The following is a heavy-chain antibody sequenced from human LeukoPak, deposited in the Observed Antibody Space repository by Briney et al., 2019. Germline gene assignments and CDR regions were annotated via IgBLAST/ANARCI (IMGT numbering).Heavy chain of an antibody. CDR1: GFTFSSYW. D-gene: IGHD3-10*01. CDR3: ARDPFGESSY. V-gene: IGHV3-74*01. Sequence: PGGSLRLSCAASGFTFSSYWMHWVRQAPGKGLVWVSCIKSDGSSTSYADSVKGRFTISRDNAKNTLYLQMNSLRAEDTAVYYCARDPFGESSYWGRGTLVTVSS. J-gene: IGHJ4*02. CDR2: IKSDGSST.